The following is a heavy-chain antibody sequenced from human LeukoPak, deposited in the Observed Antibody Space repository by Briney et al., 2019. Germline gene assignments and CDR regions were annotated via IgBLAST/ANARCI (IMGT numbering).Heavy chain of an antibody. CDR2: INQDGSEK. D-gene: IGHD6-13*01. J-gene: IGHJ3*02. CDR1: GFTFSNYW. Sequence: GGSLRLSCAASGFTFSNYWMSWVRQAPGKGLEWVANINQDGSEKYYVNSVKGRFTISRDNAKNSLYLQMNSLRAEDTAVYYCARNRIAAAIGGTDDAFDIWGQGTMVTVSS. V-gene: IGHV3-7*01. CDR3: ARNRIAAAIGGTDDAFDI.